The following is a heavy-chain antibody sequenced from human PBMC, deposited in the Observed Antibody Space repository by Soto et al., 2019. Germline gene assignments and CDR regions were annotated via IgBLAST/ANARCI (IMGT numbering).Heavy chain of an antibody. V-gene: IGHV4-39*01. J-gene: IGHJ4*02. CDR2: IYYSGST. CDR1: GGSISSSSYY. CDR3: ARHGYCSGGSCYWDYFDY. Sequence: SETLSLTCTVSGGSISSSSYYWGWIRQPPGNGLEWIGSIYYSGSTYYNPSLKSRVTISVDTSKNQFSLKLSSVTAADTAVYYCARHGYCSGGSCYWDYFDYWGQGTLVTVS. D-gene: IGHD2-15*01.